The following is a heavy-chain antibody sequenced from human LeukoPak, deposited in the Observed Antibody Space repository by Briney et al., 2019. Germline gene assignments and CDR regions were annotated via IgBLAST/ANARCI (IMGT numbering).Heavy chain of an antibody. Sequence: GGSLRLSCAASGFSFSTYGISWVRQAPGKGLEWVSCISTTSSYIFYADSVRGRFTISRDNAKNSLYLQMDSLRAEDTAVYYCARGGIITSYAFEIWGQGTMVTVSS. CDR2: ISTTSSYI. CDR3: ARGGIITSYAFEI. V-gene: IGHV3-21*01. CDR1: GFSFSTYG. D-gene: IGHD1-26*01. J-gene: IGHJ3*02.